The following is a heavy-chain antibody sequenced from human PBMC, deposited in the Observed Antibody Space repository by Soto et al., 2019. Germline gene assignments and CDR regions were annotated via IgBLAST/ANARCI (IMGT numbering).Heavy chain of an antibody. J-gene: IGHJ6*02. D-gene: IGHD4-17*01. CDR2: IIPIFGTA. CDR3: ASLIYGDYPSYYYYYGMDV. Sequence: SVKVSCKASGGTFSGYAISWVRQAPGQGLEWMGGIIPIFGTANYAQKFQGRVTITADESTSTAYMELSSLRSEDTAVYYCASLIYGDYPSYYYYYGMDVWGQGTTVTVSS. V-gene: IGHV1-69*13. CDR1: GGTFSGYA.